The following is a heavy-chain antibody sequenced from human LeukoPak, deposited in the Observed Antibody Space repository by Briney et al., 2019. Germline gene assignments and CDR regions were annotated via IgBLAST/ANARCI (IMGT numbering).Heavy chain of an antibody. CDR1: GYSFTSYW. V-gene: IGHV5-51*01. J-gene: IGHJ6*02. CDR2: IYPGDSDT. CDR3: ARETLFRYCSSTSCPDGTYYYYGMDV. Sequence: GESLKISCKGSGYSFTSYWIGWVRQMPGKGLEWMGIIYPGDSDTIYSPSFQGQVTISADKSISTAYLQWSSLKASDTAMYYCARETLFRYCSSTSCPDGTYYYYGMDVWGQGTTVTVSS. D-gene: IGHD2-2*01.